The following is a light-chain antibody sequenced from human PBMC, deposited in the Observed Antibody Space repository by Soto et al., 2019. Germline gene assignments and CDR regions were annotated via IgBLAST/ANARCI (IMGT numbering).Light chain of an antibody. CDR2: AVS. CDR3: QQNYNTPLT. Sequence: DLAMTQSPSSLSASVGDRVTITCRASQTISSYLNWDHQKPGKAPKLLIYAVSNLQSGVPSRFSGSGSGTDFTLTISSLQPEDFGTYYCQQNYNTPLTFGPGTNVDIK. CDR1: QTISSY. J-gene: IGKJ3*01. V-gene: IGKV1-39*01.